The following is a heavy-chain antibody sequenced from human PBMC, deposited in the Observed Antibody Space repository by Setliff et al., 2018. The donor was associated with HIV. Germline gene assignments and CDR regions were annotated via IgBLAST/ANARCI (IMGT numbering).Heavy chain of an antibody. D-gene: IGHD1-7*01. J-gene: IGHJ4*02. CDR3: VKWNYPNS. CDR2: IRVATNKT. V-gene: IGHV1-18*01. Sequence: ASVKVSCKTSGYSFTNYGVAWVRQAPGQGLEWMGCIRVATNKTNDAQGLRGRVTISRDNAKNTLYLQMNSLSVEYTAVYYCVKWNYPNSWGQGTLVTVSS. CDR1: GYSFTNYG.